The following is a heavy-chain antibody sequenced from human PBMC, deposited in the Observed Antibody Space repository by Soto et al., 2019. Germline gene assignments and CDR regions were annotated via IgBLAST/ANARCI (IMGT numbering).Heavy chain of an antibody. D-gene: IGHD1-26*01. V-gene: IGHV4-39*01. J-gene: IGHJ1*01. Sequence: PSETLSLTCTVSDGSINSHTYYWAWIRQPPGKGLEWIGNLYHSGSTYYAPSVNSRVTISVDTSKNQFSLKLTSVTAADTAVYYCARAAYSGSPIDHWGQGTLVTVSS. CDR3: ARAAYSGSPIDH. CDR2: LYHSGST. CDR1: DGSINSHTYY.